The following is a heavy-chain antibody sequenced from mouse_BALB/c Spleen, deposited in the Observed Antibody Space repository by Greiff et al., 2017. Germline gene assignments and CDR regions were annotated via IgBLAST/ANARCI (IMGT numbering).Heavy chain of an antibody. J-gene: IGHJ4*01. CDR2: ISYSGST. Sequence: EVKLVESGPGLVKPSQSLSLTCTVTGYSITSDYAWNWIRQFPGNKLEWMGYISYSGSTSYNPSLKSRISITRDTSKNQFFLQLNSVTTEDTATYYCARSYYGSSPYAMDYWGQGTSVTVSS. D-gene: IGHD1-1*01. V-gene: IGHV3-2*02. CDR3: ARSYYGSSPYAMDY. CDR1: GYSITSDYA.